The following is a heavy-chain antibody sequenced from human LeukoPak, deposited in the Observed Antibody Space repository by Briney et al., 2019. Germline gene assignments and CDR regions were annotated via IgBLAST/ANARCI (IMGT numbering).Heavy chain of an antibody. V-gene: IGHV3-11*01. D-gene: IGHD2-2*01. J-gene: IGHJ6*02. CDR1: GFTFSDYD. CDR3: ARVRCSSTSCYGDYGLDV. Sequence: GGSLRLSCAASGFTFSDYDMSWIRQAPGKGLEWVSYITRSDNTIDYADSVKGRFTISRDTAKNSLDLQMNSLRGEDTAVYFCARVRCSSTSCYGDYGLDVWGQGTTVTVSS. CDR2: ITRSDNTI.